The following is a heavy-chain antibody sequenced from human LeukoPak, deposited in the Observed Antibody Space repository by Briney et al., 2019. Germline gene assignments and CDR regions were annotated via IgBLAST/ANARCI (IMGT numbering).Heavy chain of an antibody. D-gene: IGHD6-19*01. CDR3: ARHRRLVQYYFDY. CDR1: GFTVSSNY. V-gene: IGHV3-66*02. Sequence: PGGSLRLSCAASGFTVSSNYMSWGRQAPGKGLEWGSVIYSGGSTYYADSVKGRFTISRDNSKNTLYLQMNSLRAEDTAVYYCARHRRLVQYYFDYWGQGTLVTVSS. CDR2: IYSGGST. J-gene: IGHJ4*02.